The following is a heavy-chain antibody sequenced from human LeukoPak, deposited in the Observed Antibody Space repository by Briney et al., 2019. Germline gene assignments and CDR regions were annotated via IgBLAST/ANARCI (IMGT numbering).Heavy chain of an antibody. D-gene: IGHD3-10*01. CDR2: INHSGST. CDR1: GGSFSGYY. J-gene: IGHJ4*02. CDR3: ARGGGIAYYYGSGSYYKGPIFDY. V-gene: IGHV4-34*01. Sequence: PSETLSLTCAVYGGSFSGYYWSWIRQPPGKGLEWIGEINHSGSTNYNPSLKSRVTISVDTSKNQFSLKLSSVTAADTAVYYCARGGGIAYYYGSGSYYKGPIFDYWGQGTLVTVSS.